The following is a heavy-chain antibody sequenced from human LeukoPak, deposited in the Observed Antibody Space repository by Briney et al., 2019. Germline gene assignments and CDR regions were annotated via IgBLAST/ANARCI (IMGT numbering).Heavy chain of an antibody. CDR1: AFTFSSYS. D-gene: IGHD1-26*01. CDR3: AREPRYSGSYYAFDI. Sequence: GGSLRLSCAASAFTFSSYSMNWVRQAPGKGLEWVSSIGTSSDYIYYSDSVKGRFTISRDNAKNSLYLQMNSLRAEDTAVYYCAREPRYSGSYYAFDIWGQGTMVTVSS. J-gene: IGHJ3*02. V-gene: IGHV3-21*01. CDR2: IGTSSDYI.